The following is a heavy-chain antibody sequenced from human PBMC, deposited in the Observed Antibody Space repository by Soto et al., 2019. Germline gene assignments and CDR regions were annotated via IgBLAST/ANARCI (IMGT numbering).Heavy chain of an antibody. CDR2: MNPNSGNT. V-gene: IGHV1-8*01. CDR1: GYTFTSYD. CDR3: AIITTTPYYYYYYMDV. Sequence: ASVKVSCKTSGYTFTSYDINWVRQATGQGLEWMGWMNPNSGNTGYAQKFQGRVTMTRNTSISTAYMELSSLRSEDTAVYYCAIITTTPYYYYYYMDVWGKGTTVTVSS. J-gene: IGHJ6*03. D-gene: IGHD3-3*01.